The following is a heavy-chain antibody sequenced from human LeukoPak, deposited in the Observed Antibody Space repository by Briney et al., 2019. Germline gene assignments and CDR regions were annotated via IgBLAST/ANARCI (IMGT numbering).Heavy chain of an antibody. V-gene: IGHV4-59*08. CDR2: IYYSGST. J-gene: IGHJ6*04. CDR1: GGSISSYY. Sequence: PSETLSLTCTVSGGSISSYYWSWIRQPPGKGLEWIGYIYYSGSTSYNPSLKSRVTKSVDTSKNQFSLKLNSVTAADTAVYYCARKGDVWGKGTTVTVSS. CDR3: ARKGDV.